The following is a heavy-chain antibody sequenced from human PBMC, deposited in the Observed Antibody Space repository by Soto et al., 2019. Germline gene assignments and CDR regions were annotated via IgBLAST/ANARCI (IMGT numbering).Heavy chain of an antibody. CDR1: GFTFSSYS. CDR3: ARGHTYYYGSGSYYKESFDY. Sequence: GGSLRLSCAASGFTFSSYSVNWVRQAPGKGLEWVSSISSSSSYIYYADSVKGRFTISRDNAKNSLYLQMNSLRAEDTAVYYCARGHTYYYGSGSYYKESFDYWGQGTLVTISS. D-gene: IGHD3-10*01. J-gene: IGHJ4*02. CDR2: ISSSSSYI. V-gene: IGHV3-21*01.